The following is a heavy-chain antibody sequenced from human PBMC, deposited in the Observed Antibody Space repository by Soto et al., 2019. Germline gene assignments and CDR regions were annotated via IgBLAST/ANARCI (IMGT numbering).Heavy chain of an antibody. CDR2: ISYDGSNK. D-gene: IGHD4-17*01. J-gene: IGHJ4*02. CDR1: GFTFSSYG. Sequence: LRLSCAASGFTFSSYGMHWVRQAPGKGLEWVAVISYDGSNKYYADSVKGRFTISRDNSKNTLYLQMNSLRAEDTAVYYCAKGFDDYGDYGGFSFDYWGQGTLVTVSS. V-gene: IGHV3-30*18. CDR3: AKGFDDYGDYGGFSFDY.